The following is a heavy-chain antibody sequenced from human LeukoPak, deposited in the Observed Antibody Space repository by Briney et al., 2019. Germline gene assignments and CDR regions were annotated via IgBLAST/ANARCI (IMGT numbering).Heavy chain of an antibody. CDR2: INADGSTA. CDR3: VVVVEPPDSDGFDV. J-gene: IGHJ3*01. CDR1: GFTFGNSW. D-gene: IGHD1-14*01. V-gene: IGHV3-74*01. Sequence: PGGSLRLSCAASGFTFGNSWVHWFRQAPGKGLVWVSLINADGSTATYADSVKGRFTISRDNARNTLSLQMNSLTIEDTAVYYCVVVVEPPDSDGFDVWGQGTMITVSS.